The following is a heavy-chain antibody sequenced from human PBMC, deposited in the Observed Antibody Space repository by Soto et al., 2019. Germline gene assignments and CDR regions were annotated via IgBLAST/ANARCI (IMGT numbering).Heavy chain of an antibody. CDR3: ARGQDTAMGLVYYYGMDV. J-gene: IGHJ6*02. V-gene: IGHV1-8*01. Sequence: GASVKVSCKASGYTFTSYDINWVRQATGQGLEWMGWMNPNSGNTGYAQKFQGRVTRTRNTSISTAYMELSSLRSEDTAVYYCARGQDTAMGLVYYYGMDVWGQGTTVTVSS. CDR2: MNPNSGNT. D-gene: IGHD5-18*01. CDR1: GYTFTSYD.